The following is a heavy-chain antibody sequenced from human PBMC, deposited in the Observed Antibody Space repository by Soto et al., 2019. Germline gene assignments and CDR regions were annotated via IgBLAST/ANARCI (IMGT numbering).Heavy chain of an antibody. V-gene: IGHV1-18*04. CDR2: ITPYNGNA. CDR3: ARARMYSGAYHDY. J-gene: IGHJ4*02. D-gene: IGHD1-26*01. CDR1: GYTFSNFG. Sequence: ASVKVSCKASGYTFSNFGINWVRQAPGQGLEWMGWITPYNGNANYAQKYQDRLTVTTDTSTNTAYLELRSLRSDDTAVYFCARARMYSGAYHDYWGPGTLVTVSS.